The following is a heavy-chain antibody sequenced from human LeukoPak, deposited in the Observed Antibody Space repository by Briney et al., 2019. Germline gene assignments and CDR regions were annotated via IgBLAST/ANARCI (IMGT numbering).Heavy chain of an antibody. V-gene: IGHV3-30-3*01. Sequence: GGSLRLSCAASGFTFSSYAMHWVRQAPGKGLEWVAVISYDGSNKYYADSVKGRFTISRDNSKSTLYLQMNSLRAEDTAVYYCARRGKSSTRGAYYMDVWGKGTTVTVSS. J-gene: IGHJ6*03. CDR2: ISYDGSNK. D-gene: IGHD3-16*01. CDR1: GFTFSSYA. CDR3: ARRGKSSTRGAYYMDV.